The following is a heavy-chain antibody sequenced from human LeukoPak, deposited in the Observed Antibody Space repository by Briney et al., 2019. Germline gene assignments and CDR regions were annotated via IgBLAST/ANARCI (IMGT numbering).Heavy chain of an antibody. V-gene: IGHV1-2*02. CDR3: ARGYYGMDV. Sequence: ASVKVSCKASGYTFTGQYLYWARQTPGQGLEWMGWINPKTGDTDSAQNFQGRVTMTRDTSITTVNMELSSLTSDDTAVYYCARGYYGMDVWGQGTTVTVSS. CDR2: INPKTGDT. CDR1: GYTFTGQY. J-gene: IGHJ6*02.